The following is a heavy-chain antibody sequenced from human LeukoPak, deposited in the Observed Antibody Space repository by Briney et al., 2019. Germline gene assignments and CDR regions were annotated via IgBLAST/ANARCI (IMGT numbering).Heavy chain of an antibody. CDR3: ARSKRGYPYYFEY. CDR2: ISSSSGYT. D-gene: IGHD1-1*01. Sequence: PGGSLILSCAASGFSFSDCYMNWIRQAPGKGLEWVSYISSSSGYTNYADSVKGRFTISRDNAKNSLYLQMDSLRAEDTAVYYCARSKRGYPYYFEYWGQGTLVTVSS. CDR1: GFSFSDCY. V-gene: IGHV3-11*03. J-gene: IGHJ4*02.